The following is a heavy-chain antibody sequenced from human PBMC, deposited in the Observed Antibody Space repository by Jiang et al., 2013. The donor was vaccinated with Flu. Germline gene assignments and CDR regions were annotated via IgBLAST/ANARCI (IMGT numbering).Heavy chain of an antibody. CDR1: GGSISGYY. J-gene: IGHJ4*02. Sequence: LLKPSETLSLTCTVSGGSISGYYWTWIRQPPGKGLEWIGYIYYSDSGTTNYNPSLKSRVTISVDTSKNQFSLKLSSVTAADTAVYYCARATYYDLLNYWGQGTLVTVSS. CDR3: ARATYYDLLNY. V-gene: IGHV4-59*01. CDR2: IYYSDSGTT. D-gene: IGHD3-9*01.